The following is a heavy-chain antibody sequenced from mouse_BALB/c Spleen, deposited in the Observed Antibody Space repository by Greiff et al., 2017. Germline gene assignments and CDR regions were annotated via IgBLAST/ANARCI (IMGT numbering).Heavy chain of an antibody. CDR2: ISDGGSYT. Sequence: EVHLVESGGGLVKPGGSLKLSCAASGFTFSDYYMYWVRQTPEKRLEWVATISDGGSYTYYPDSVKGRFTISRDNAKNNLYLQMSSLKSEDTAMYYCARAPDGPLAYWGQGTLVTVSA. J-gene: IGHJ3*01. V-gene: IGHV5-4*02. CDR3: ARAPDGPLAY. CDR1: GFTFSDYY. D-gene: IGHD2-3*01.